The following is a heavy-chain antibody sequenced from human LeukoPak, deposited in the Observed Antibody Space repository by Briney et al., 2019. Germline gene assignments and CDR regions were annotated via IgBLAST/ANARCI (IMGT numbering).Heavy chain of an antibody. CDR2: INHSGST. CDR3: AYWLSTVGWFDP. Sequence: SETLSLTCAVYGGSFSGYYWSWIRQPSGKGLEWIGEINHSGSTNYNPSLKSRVTISVDTSKNQFSLKLSSVTAADTAVYYCAYWLSTVGWFDPWGQEPWSPSPQ. CDR1: GGSFSGYY. V-gene: IGHV4-34*01. D-gene: IGHD3-9*01. J-gene: IGHJ5*02.